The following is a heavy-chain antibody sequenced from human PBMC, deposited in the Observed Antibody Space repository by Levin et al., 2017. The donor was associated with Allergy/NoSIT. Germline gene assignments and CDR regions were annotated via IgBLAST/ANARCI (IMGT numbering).Heavy chain of an antibody. D-gene: IGHD3-3*01. CDR2: IYYSGST. V-gene: IGHV4-39*01. J-gene: IGHJ6*02. CDR1: GGSISSSSYY. Sequence: SETLSLTCTVSGGSISSSSYYWGWIRQPPGKGLEWIGSIYYSGSTYYNPSLKSRVTISVDTSKNQFSLKLSSVTAADTAVYYCARQSGYYKGYYYYGMDVWGQGTTVTVSS. CDR3: ARQSGYYKGYYYYGMDV.